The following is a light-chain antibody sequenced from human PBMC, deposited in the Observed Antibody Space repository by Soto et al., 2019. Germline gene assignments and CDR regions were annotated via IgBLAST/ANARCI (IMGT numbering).Light chain of an antibody. Sequence: QSALTQPSSVSGSPGQSVTISCTGTSSDVGGYNYVSWYQQHPGKAPKFIIYDVSKRPSGVPDRFSGSKSGNSASLTISGLQAEDEADYYCCSYGGSYNLVFGGGTKLTVL. V-gene: IGLV2-11*01. J-gene: IGLJ2*01. CDR1: SSDVGGYNY. CDR2: DVS. CDR3: CSYGGSYNLV.